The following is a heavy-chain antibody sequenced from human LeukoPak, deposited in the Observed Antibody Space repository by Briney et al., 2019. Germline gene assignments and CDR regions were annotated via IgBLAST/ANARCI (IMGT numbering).Heavy chain of an antibody. D-gene: IGHD2-15*01. CDR1: GGSISSSSYY. Sequence: SETLSLTCTVSGGSISSSSYYWGWIRLPPGKGLEWIGTIYYSGSTYYNPSLKSRVTISVDTSKNQFSLKLSSVTAADRAVYYCARVFLPSYCSGGSCLLYLRYDAFDIWGQGTMVTVSS. V-gene: IGHV4-39*07. CDR3: ARVFLPSYCSGGSCLLYLRYDAFDI. J-gene: IGHJ3*02. CDR2: IYYSGST.